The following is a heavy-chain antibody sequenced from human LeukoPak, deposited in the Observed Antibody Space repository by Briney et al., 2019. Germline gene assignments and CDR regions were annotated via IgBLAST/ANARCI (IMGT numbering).Heavy chain of an antibody. CDR3: ARFMAARYGGNSEADFDY. Sequence: GGSLRLSCAASGFTFSSYSMNWVRQAPGKGLEWVSYISTSSNYIYYADSVEGRFTISRDNAKNSLYLQMNSLRAEDTAVYYCARFMAARYGGNSEADFDYWGQGTLVTVSS. CDR2: ISTSSNYI. CDR1: GFTFSSYS. J-gene: IGHJ4*02. D-gene: IGHD2-21*02. V-gene: IGHV3-21*01.